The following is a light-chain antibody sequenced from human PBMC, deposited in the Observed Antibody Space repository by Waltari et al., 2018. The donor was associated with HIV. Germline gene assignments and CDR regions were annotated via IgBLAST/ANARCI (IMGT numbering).Light chain of an antibody. J-gene: IGKJ3*01. V-gene: IGKV4-1*01. CDR2: WAS. CDR1: QSVIYSSNNKNY. CDR3: QQYYSTPFT. Sequence: DIVMTQSPDSLAVSLGERATINCKSSQSVIYSSNNKNYLSWFQQKPGQPPRLLIYWASTRETGVPDRFSGGGSGTYFTLTISSLQAEDVAVYCCQQYYSTPFTFGPGTRVDIK.